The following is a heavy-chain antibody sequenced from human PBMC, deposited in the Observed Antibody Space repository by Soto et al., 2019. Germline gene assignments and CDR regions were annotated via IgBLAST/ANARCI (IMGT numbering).Heavy chain of an antibody. J-gene: IGHJ3*01. CDR1: EFTFRSYW. V-gene: IGHV3-74*01. CDR3: ARSLPGTYGAFDL. Sequence: GGSLRLSCAASEFTFRSYWMHWVRQSPGKGLVLVSRISGDGSSTTYADSVRGRFTISRDNAKNTVYLQMDSLRAEDTAVYYCARSLPGTYGAFDLWGQGTMVTV. CDR2: ISGDGSST. D-gene: IGHD1-7*01.